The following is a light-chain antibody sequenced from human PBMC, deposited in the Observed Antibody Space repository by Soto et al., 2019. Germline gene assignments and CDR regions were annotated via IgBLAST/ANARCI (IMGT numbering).Light chain of an antibody. J-gene: IGKJ1*01. V-gene: IGKV1-5*03. CDR3: QQYNSYSRT. CDR2: KAS. CDR1: QSISSW. Sequence: DIQMTQSPSTLSASVWDRVTMPSRASQSISSWLAWYQQKPGKAPKLLIYKASSLESGVPSRFSGSGSGTEFTLTISSLQPDDFATYYCQQYNSYSRTFGQGTKVDI.